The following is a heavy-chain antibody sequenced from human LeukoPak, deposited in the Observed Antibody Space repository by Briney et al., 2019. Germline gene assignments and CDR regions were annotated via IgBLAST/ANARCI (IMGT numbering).Heavy chain of an antibody. CDR2: IWYDGSNK. D-gene: IGHD3-22*01. CDR1: GFTFSSYG. Sequence: GGSLRLSCAASGFTFSSYGMHWVRQAPGKGLERVAVIWYDGSNKYYADSVKGRFTISRDNSKNTLYLQMNSLRDEDTAVYYCARVGDYYDSSGYYIGASGGLDYWGQGTLVTVSS. J-gene: IGHJ4*02. CDR3: ARVGDYYDSSGYYIGASGGLDY. V-gene: IGHV3-33*01.